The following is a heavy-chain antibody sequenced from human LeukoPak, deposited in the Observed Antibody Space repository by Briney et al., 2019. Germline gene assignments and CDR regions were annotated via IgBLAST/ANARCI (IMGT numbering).Heavy chain of an antibody. CDR1: GFTFSSYD. CDR2: IRYDGSNK. CDR3: ARDIKGQYQDAFDI. V-gene: IGHV3-30*02. D-gene: IGHD2-2*01. J-gene: IGHJ3*02. Sequence: GGSLRLSCAASGFTFSSYDIHWVRQAPGKGLEWVAFIRYDGSNKYYADSVRGRFTISRDNSKNTLYLQMNSLRAEDTAVYYCARDIKGQYQDAFDIWGQGTMVTVSS.